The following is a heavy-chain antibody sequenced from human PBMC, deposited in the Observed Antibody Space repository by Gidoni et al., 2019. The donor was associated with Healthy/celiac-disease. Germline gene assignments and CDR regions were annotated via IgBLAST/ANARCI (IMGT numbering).Heavy chain of an antibody. CDR1: GFTFSSYA. J-gene: IGHJ4*02. Sequence: SGFTFSSYAMSWVRQAPGKGLEWVSAISGSGGSTYYADSVKGRFTISRDNSKNTLYLQMNSLRAEDTAVYYCAKGGSGSYPGDYFDYWGQGTLVTVSS. D-gene: IGHD1-26*01. CDR3: AKGGSGSYPGDYFDY. CDR2: ISGSGGST. V-gene: IGHV3-23*01.